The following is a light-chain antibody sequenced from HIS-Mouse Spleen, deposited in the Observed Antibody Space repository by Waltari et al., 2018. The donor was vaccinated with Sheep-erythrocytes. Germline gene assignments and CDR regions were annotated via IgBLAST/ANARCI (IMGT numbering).Light chain of an antibody. V-gene: IGLV2-14*01. CDR2: EVS. CDR3: SSYTSSSTWV. J-gene: IGLJ3*02. Sequence: QSALTQPASVSGSPGQSITISGTGTSCDVGGYNYVSWYQQHPGKSPKLMIYEVSNRPSGVSNRFSGSKSGNTASLTISGLQAEDEADYYCSSYTSSSTWVFGGGTKLTVL. CDR1: SCDVGGYNY.